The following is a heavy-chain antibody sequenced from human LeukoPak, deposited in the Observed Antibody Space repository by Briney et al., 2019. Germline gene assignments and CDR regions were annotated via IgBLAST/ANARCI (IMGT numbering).Heavy chain of an antibody. V-gene: IGHV3-30*04. D-gene: IGHD2-2*01. CDR3: ARDARTRYCSSTSCYWRYAFDI. Sequence: PGGSLRLSCAASGFTFSSYAMHWVRQAPGKGLEWVAVISYDGSNKYYADSVKGRFTISRDNSKNTLYLQMNSLRAEDTAVYYCARDARTRYCSSTSCYWRYAFDIWGQGTMVTVSS. CDR2: ISYDGSNK. J-gene: IGHJ3*02. CDR1: GFTFSSYA.